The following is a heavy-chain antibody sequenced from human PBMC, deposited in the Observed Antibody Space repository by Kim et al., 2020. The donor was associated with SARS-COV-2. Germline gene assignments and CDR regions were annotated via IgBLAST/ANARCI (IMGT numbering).Heavy chain of an antibody. Sequence: SSYIYYADSVKGRFTISRDNAKNSLYLQMNSLRAEDTAVYYCARGDELAYRGQGTLVTVSS. V-gene: IGHV3-21*01. D-gene: IGHD6-13*01. CDR3: ARGDELAY. CDR2: SSYI. J-gene: IGHJ4*02.